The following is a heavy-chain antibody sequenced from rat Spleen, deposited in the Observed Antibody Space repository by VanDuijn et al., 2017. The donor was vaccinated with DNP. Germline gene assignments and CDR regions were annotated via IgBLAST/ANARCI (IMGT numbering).Heavy chain of an antibody. CDR3: ARDDGYTYHFDY. CDR1: GFSLTSYN. Sequence: QVQLKESGPGLVQPSQTLSLTCTVSGFSLTSYNVHWVRQPPGKGLEWIAAIWSGGSTYYNSALKSRQSITKDTSKSQVFLKRISLQTEDTATDYCARDDGYTYHFDYWGQGVMVTVSS. CDR2: IWSGGST. J-gene: IGHJ2*01. D-gene: IGHD1-4*01. V-gene: IGHV2-30*01.